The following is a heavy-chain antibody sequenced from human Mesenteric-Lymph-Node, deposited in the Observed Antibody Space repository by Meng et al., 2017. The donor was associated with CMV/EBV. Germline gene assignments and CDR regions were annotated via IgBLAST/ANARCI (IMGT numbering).Heavy chain of an antibody. J-gene: IGHJ5*02. CDR2: IIPIFGTA. Sequence: TFSSYAISWVRQAPGQGLEWMGGIIPIFGTANYAQKFQGRVTITTDESTSTAYMELSSLRSEDTAVYYCARLRYYYGSGSYGRRFDPWGQGTLVTVSS. D-gene: IGHD3-10*01. CDR1: TFSSYA. V-gene: IGHV1-69*05. CDR3: ARLRYYYGSGSYGRRFDP.